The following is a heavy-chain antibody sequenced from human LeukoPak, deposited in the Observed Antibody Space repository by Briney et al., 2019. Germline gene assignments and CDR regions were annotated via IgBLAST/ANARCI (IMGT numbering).Heavy chain of an antibody. J-gene: IGHJ3*02. CDR2: INPSGGST. V-gene: IGHV1-46*01. CDR3: ARDPGGYSYDDAFDI. D-gene: IGHD5-18*01. CDR1: GYTFTSYY. Sequence: GASVKVSCKASGYTFTSYYMHWVRQAPGQGLEWMGIINPSGGSTSYAQKFQGRVTMTRDTSTSTVYMELSSLRSEDTAVYYCARDPGGYSYDDAFDIWGQGTMVTVSS.